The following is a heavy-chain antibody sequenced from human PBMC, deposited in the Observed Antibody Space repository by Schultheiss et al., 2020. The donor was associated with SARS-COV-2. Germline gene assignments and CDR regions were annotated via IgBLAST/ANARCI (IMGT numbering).Heavy chain of an antibody. CDR1: GLTFSSYW. CDR2: ISGSGGST. Sequence: GGSLRLSCEASGLTFSSYWMTWVRQAPGRGLEWVSAISGSGGSTYYADSVKGRFTISRDNSKNTLYLQMNSLRAEDTAIYYCAPLAVAGSYWGQGTLVTVSS. V-gene: IGHV3-23*01. J-gene: IGHJ4*02. CDR3: APLAVAGSY. D-gene: IGHD6-19*01.